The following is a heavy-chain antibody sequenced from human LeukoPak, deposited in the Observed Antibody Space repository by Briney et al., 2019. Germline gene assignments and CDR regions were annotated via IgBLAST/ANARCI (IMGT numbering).Heavy chain of an antibody. CDR2: IYYSGST. Sequence: SETLSLTCTVSGGSISSYYWSWIRQPPGKGLEWIGYIYYSGSTNYNPSLKSRVTISVDTSKNQFSLKLSSVTAADTAVYYCARVVDIVATIVAFDIWGQGTMVTVSS. CDR1: GGSISSYY. J-gene: IGHJ3*02. CDR3: ARVVDIVATIVAFDI. V-gene: IGHV4-59*01. D-gene: IGHD5-12*01.